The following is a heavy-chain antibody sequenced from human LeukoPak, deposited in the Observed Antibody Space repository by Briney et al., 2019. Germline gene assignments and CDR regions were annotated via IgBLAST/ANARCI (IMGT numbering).Heavy chain of an antibody. CDR1: GFTFSSHA. CDR3: ARAARVYYYGMDV. V-gene: IGHV3-23*01. Sequence: GGSLRLSCGASGFTFSSHAMTWVRQAPGKGLEWVSAISISGDTTYYADAVKGRFTISRDNSKNTVYLQMNSLRAEDTAVYYCARAARVYYYGMDVWGQGTTVTVSS. CDR2: ISISGDTT. J-gene: IGHJ6*02.